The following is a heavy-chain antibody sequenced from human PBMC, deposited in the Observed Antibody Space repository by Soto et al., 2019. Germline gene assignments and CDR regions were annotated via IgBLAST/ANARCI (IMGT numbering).Heavy chain of an antibody. CDR1: GDSFSSDDYS. J-gene: IGHJ6*02. CDR3: VRGSTIYGLDV. Sequence: QVQLQESGPGLVKPSQTLSLTCTVSGDSFSSDDYSWTWIRQPPGKGLEWIGYISHSGSTFSNPSLRRLITMSVDMPKKQFSLKVRSVTAADTAVYYCVRGSTIYGLDVLGQGTTVTVSS. V-gene: IGHV4-30-4*01. D-gene: IGHD2-2*01. CDR2: ISHSGST.